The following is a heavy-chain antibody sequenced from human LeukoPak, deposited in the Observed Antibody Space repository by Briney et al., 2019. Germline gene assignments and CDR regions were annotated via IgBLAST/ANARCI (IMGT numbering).Heavy chain of an antibody. CDR3: ATESGSGSHYISDY. CDR1: EYPFTGHY. CDR2: INPSSGGT. V-gene: IGHV1-2*02. Sequence: ASVKVSCKASEYPFTGHYMHWVRQAPGQGLEWMGWINPSSGGTNYAQKFQGRVTMTRDTSISTAYMEVSRLTSDATAVYYCATESGSGSHYISDYWGQGTLVTVSS. J-gene: IGHJ4*02. D-gene: IGHD3-10*01.